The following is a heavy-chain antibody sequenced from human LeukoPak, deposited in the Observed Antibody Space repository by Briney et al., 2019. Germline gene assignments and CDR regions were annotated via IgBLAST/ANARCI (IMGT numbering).Heavy chain of an antibody. J-gene: IGHJ6*03. CDR1: GYTFTGYY. CDR3: ARGGSCSGGSCYGAGYHYMNV. D-gene: IGHD2-15*01. Sequence: ASVKVSCKASGYTFTGYYMHWVRQAPGQGLEWMGWINPNSGGTNYAQKFQGRVTMARDTSISTAYMARSRLRSDDTAVYYCARGGSCSGGSCYGAGYHYMNVWGKGTTVTVSS. CDR2: INPNSGGT. V-gene: IGHV1-2*02.